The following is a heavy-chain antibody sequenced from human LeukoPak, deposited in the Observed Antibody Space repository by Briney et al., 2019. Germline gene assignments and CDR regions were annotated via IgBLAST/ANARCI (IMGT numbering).Heavy chain of an antibody. CDR3: AKDHNGPLTSFDY. Sequence: PGRSLRLSCAASGFTFDDYAMHWVRQAPGKGLEWVSGISWNSGSIGYADSVKGRFTISRDNAKNSLYPQMNSLRAEDTALYYCAKDHNGPLTSFDYWGQGTLVTVSS. V-gene: IGHV3-9*01. J-gene: IGHJ4*02. D-gene: IGHD2-8*01. CDR2: ISWNSGSI. CDR1: GFTFDDYA.